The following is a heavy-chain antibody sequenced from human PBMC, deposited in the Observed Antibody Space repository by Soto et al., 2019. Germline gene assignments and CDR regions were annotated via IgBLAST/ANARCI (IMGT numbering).Heavy chain of an antibody. CDR1: GDSFSAFY. CDR2: INPNGGAT. D-gene: IGHD5-12*01. V-gene: IGHV1-2*02. J-gene: IGHJ6*03. CDR3: AGESGGATATLDYYYFYMDV. Sequence: QVQLVQSGAEVKKPGASVKVSCKTSGDSFSAFYLHWVRQAPGQGLEWLGWINPNGGATKYAQKFRGRVAMTRDTSIRTDYLELSSLRSDDTAIYYCAGESGGATATLDYYYFYMDVWGKGTTVTVSS.